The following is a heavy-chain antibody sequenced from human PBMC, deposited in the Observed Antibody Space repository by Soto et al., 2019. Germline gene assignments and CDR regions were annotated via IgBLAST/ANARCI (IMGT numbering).Heavy chain of an antibody. CDR2: INAGDGNT. Sequence: QVQLVQSGAEVKKPGASVKVSCKASGYTFTDFAIHWVRQAPGQRLEWMAWINAGDGNTKYSQKFQGRVTITRDTYASKAYMALSSLRSEDTGVYYFARAEQNRTPLHYWGQGTLVTVSS. V-gene: IGHV1-3*01. J-gene: IGHJ4*02. CDR1: GYTFTDFA. CDR3: ARAEQNRTPLHY.